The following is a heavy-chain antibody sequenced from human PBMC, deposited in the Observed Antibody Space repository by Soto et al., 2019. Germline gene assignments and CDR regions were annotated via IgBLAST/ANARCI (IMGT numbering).Heavy chain of an antibody. CDR3: ARVIVVVPAARYWFDP. V-gene: IGHV4-59*01. J-gene: IGHJ5*02. CDR1: GGSISSYY. D-gene: IGHD2-2*01. Sequence: SETLSLTCTVSGGSISSYYWSWIRQPPGKGLEWIGYIYYSGSTNYNPSLKSRVTISVDTSKNQFSLKLSSVTAADTAVYYCARVIVVVPAARYWFDPWGKGTLVTVSS. CDR2: IYYSGST.